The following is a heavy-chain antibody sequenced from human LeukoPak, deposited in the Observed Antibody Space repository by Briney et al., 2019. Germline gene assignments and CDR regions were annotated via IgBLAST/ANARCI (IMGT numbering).Heavy chain of an antibody. CDR3: ERGWEVTTPTDY. CDR1: GFTFSSYS. V-gene: IGHV3-21*01. D-gene: IGHD4-17*01. CDR2: ISSSSSYI. J-gene: IGHJ4*02. Sequence: GGSLRLSCAASGFTFSSYSMNWVRQAPGKGLEWVSSISSSSSYIYYADSVKGRFTISRDNAKNSLYLQMNSLRAEDTAVYYCERGWEVTTPTDYWGQGTLVTVSS.